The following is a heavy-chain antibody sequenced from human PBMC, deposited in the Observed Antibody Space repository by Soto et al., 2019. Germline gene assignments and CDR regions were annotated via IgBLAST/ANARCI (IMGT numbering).Heavy chain of an antibody. V-gene: IGHV3-53*01. Sequence: QPGGSLRLSCAASGFTVSSNYMSWVRQAPGKGLEWVSVIYSGGSTYYADSVKGRFTISRDNSKNTLYLQMNSLRAEDTAVYYCARGGLGYCSSTSLLVACAFDIWGQGTMVTVSS. J-gene: IGHJ3*02. CDR1: GFTVSSNY. CDR3: ARGGLGYCSSTSLLVACAFDI. CDR2: IYSGGST. D-gene: IGHD2-2*01.